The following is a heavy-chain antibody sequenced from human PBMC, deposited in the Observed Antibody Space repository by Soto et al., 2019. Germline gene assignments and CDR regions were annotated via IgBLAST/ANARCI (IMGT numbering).Heavy chain of an antibody. J-gene: IGHJ4*02. V-gene: IGHV5-10-1*01. Sequence: GESLMFPCHRSRYSCASYWISWVRQMPGKCLELMGRIDPSDSYTNYSPSFQGHVTISADKSISTAYLQWSSLKASDTAMYYCASRPRYSSSGSFDHWGQGTLVTVS. D-gene: IGHD6-6*01. CDR2: IDPSDSYT. CDR1: RYSCASYW. CDR3: ASRPRYSSSGSFDH.